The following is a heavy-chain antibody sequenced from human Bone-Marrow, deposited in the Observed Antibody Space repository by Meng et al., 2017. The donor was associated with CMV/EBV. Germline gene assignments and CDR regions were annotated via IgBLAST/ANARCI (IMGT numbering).Heavy chain of an antibody. J-gene: IGHJ3*02. D-gene: IGHD2-15*01. CDR3: TRDSGPRNPFDI. CDR1: GFTFSSYW. V-gene: IGHV3-49*04. CDR2: IRSKAYGGTT. Sequence: GESLKISCAASGFTFSSYWMSWVRQAPGKGLEWVGFIRSKAYGGTTEYAASVKGRFTISRDDSKSIAYLQMNSLKTEDTAVYYCTRDSGPRNPFDIWGPGTMVTCSS.